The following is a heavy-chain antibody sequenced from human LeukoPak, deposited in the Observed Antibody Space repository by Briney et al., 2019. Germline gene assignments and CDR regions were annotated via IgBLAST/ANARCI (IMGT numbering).Heavy chain of an antibody. D-gene: IGHD3-10*01. Sequence: ASVKVSCKASGYTFTSYAMHWVRQAPGQRLEWMGWINAGNGNTKYSQKFQGRVTITRDTSASTAYMELRSLRSDDTAVYYCARDPLTYYYGSGSGDYWGQGTLVTVSS. V-gene: IGHV1-3*01. J-gene: IGHJ4*02. CDR2: INAGNGNT. CDR3: ARDPLTYYYGSGSGDY. CDR1: GYTFTSYA.